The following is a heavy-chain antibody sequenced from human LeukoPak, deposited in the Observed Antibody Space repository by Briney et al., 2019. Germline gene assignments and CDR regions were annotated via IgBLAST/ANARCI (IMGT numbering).Heavy chain of an antibody. D-gene: IGHD3-9*01. V-gene: IGHV1-18*01. Sequence: ASVNVSLKASVYTFTRYGFNWLRPPPGQGLAWVGWISAYNGNTNYAQKLQGRVTMTTDTSTSTAYMELRSVRSDDTAVYYCARVVDILTGEDAFDIWGQGTMVTVSS. CDR1: VYTFTRYG. CDR3: ARVVDILTGEDAFDI. CDR2: ISAYNGNT. J-gene: IGHJ3*02.